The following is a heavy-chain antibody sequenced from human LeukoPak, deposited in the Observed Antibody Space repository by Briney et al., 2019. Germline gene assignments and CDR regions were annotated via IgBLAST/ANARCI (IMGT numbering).Heavy chain of an antibody. CDR2: ISYDGSNK. Sequence: GGSLRLSCAAPGFTFSSYSMNWVRQAPGKGLEWVAVISYDGSNKYYADSVKGRFTISRDNSKNTLYLQMNSLRAEDTAVYYCAKDANPYYYYGMDVWGQGTTVTVSS. CDR3: AKDANPYYYYGMDV. V-gene: IGHV3-30*18. CDR1: GFTFSSYS. D-gene: IGHD4/OR15-4a*01. J-gene: IGHJ6*02.